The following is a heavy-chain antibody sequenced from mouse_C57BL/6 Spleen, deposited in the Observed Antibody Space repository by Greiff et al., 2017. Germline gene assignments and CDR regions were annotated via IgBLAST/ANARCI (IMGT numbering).Heavy chain of an antibody. CDR2: IDPETGGT. J-gene: IGHJ1*03. V-gene: IGHV1-15*01. CDR1: GYTFTDYE. CDR3: TRWTWYFDV. Sequence: QVQLQQSGAELVRPGASVTLSCKASGYTFTDYEMHWVKQTPVHGLEWIGAIDPETGGTAYNQKFKGKAIRTEDKSSSTAYMELRSLTSEDSAVYYCTRWTWYFDVWGTGTTVTVSS.